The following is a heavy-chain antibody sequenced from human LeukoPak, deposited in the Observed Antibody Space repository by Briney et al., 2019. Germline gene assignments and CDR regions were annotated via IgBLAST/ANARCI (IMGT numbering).Heavy chain of an antibody. CDR1: GFTFSSYA. V-gene: IGHV3-23*01. CDR2: ISGSGGST. CDR3: AKDPNPRDYQLLYGY. D-gene: IGHD2-2*02. Sequence: GGSLRLSCAASGFTFSSYAMSWVRQAPGKGLEWVSGISGSGGSTYYADSVKGRLTISRDNSKNTLYLQMDSLRAEDTAVYYCAKDPNPRDYQLLYGYWGQRTLVTVSS. J-gene: IGHJ4*02.